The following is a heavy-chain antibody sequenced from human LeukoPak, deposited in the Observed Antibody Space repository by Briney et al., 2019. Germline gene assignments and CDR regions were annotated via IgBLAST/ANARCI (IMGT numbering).Heavy chain of an antibody. J-gene: IGHJ3*02. V-gene: IGHV4-30-2*01. D-gene: IGHD4-17*01. CDR2: IYHSGST. CDR3: ARATTDNDAFDI. CDR1: GGSISSGGYS. Sequence: SQTLSLTCAVSGGSISSGGYSCSWIQQPPGKGLEWIGYIYHSGSTYYNPSLKSRVSISLDRSKNQFSLKLRSVTAADTAVYYCARATTDNDAFDIWGQGTMVTVSS.